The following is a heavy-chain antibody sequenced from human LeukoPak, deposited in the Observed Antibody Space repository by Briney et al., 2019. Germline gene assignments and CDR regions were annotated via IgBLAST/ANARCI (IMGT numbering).Heavy chain of an antibody. CDR3: AGGGVIPAAMHFDY. V-gene: IGHV1-2*04. Sequence: ASVKVSCKASGYIFTGYYMHWVRQAPGQGLEWMGWINPNSGGTNYAQKFQGWVTMTRDTSISTAYMELSRLISDDTAVYYCAGGGVIPAAMHFDYWGQGTLVTVSS. CDR2: INPNSGGT. D-gene: IGHD2-2*01. CDR1: GYIFTGYY. J-gene: IGHJ4*02.